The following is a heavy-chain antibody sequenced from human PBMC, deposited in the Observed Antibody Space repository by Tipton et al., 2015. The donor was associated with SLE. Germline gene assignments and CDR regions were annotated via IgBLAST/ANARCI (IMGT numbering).Heavy chain of an antibody. CDR2: IYTSGST. CDR1: GDPFSGHY. V-gene: IGHV4-4*07. Sequence: TLSLTCVVYGDPFSGHYWVWIRQPPGKGLEWIGRIYTSGSTNYNPSLKSRVTFSVDTSKNQFSLQLASVTAADTALYFCARENWSFSHMDVWGIGTTVTVSS. D-gene: IGHD1-1*01. CDR3: ARENWSFSHMDV. J-gene: IGHJ6*04.